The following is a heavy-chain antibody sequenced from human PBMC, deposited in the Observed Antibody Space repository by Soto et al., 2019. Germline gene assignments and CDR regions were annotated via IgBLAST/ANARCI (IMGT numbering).Heavy chain of an antibody. CDR2: IWNDGSNK. CDR3: AREFWSGPFDY. D-gene: IGHD3-3*01. J-gene: IGHJ4*02. CDR1: GFTFSSYG. Sequence: QVQLVESGGGVVQPGRSLRLSCAASGFTFSSYGMHWVRQAPGKGLEWVAVIWNDGSNKYYADSVKGRFNISRDNSKNTLYLQMNSLRAEDTAVYYCAREFWSGPFDYWGQGTLVTVSS. V-gene: IGHV3-33*01.